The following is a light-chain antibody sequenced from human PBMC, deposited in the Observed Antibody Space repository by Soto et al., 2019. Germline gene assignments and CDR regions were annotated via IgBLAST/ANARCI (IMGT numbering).Light chain of an antibody. V-gene: IGKV3-20*01. Sequence: EIVLTQSPGTLSLSPGEGATLSCRSGQSVSSSQLAWYQQKAGQVPRLLVYGASTRATGIPDRFSGSVSGTDVTLTISRLEPEEFAVYYCQHYGSTPLTFGQGTRLE. J-gene: IGKJ5*01. CDR2: GAS. CDR3: QHYGSTPLT. CDR1: QSVSSSQ.